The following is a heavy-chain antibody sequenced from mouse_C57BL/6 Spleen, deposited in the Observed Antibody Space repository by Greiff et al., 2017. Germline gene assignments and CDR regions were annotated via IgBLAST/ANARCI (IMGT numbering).Heavy chain of an antibody. CDR1: GYSITSGYY. D-gene: IGHD1-1*01. Sequence: EVQLQESGPGLVKPSQSLSLTCSVTGYSITSGYYWNWIRQFPGNKLEWMGYISYDGSNNYNPSLKNRITITRDTSKIQFFLKLNSVTTEDTATYYCAREGSTFDYWGQGTTLTVSS. V-gene: IGHV3-6*01. CDR3: AREGSTFDY. CDR2: ISYDGSN. J-gene: IGHJ2*01.